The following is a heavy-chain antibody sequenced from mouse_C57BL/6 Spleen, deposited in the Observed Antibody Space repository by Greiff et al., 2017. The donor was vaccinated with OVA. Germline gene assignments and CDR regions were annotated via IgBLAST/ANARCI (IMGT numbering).Heavy chain of an antibody. CDR1: GYTFTEYT. V-gene: IGHV1-62-2*01. J-gene: IGHJ2*01. Sequence: QVQLQQSGAELVKPGASVKLSCKASGYTFTEYTIHWVKQRSGQGLEWIGWFYPGSGSIKYNEKFKDKATLTADKSSITVYMELSRLTSEDSAVYFCARHEGRYGYDGNYFDYWGQGTTLTVSS. CDR3: ARHEGRYGYDGNYFDY. CDR2: FYPGSGSI. D-gene: IGHD2-2*01.